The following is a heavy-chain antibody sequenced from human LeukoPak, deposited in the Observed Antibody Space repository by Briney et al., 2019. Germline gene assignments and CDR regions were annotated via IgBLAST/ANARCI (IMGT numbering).Heavy chain of an antibody. J-gene: IGHJ4*02. CDR2: ISGSGGST. Sequence: GGSLRLSCAASGFTFSSYAMSWVRQAPGKGLEWVSAISGSGGSTYYADSVKGRFTISRDNSQNTLYPQMNSLRAEDTAVYYCAKQGSGIVVVPFDYWGQGTLVTVSS. V-gene: IGHV3-23*01. D-gene: IGHD3-22*01. CDR3: AKQGSGIVVVPFDY. CDR1: GFTFSSYA.